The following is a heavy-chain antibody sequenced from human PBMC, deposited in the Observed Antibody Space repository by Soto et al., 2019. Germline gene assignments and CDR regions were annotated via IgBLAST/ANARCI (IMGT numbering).Heavy chain of an antibody. CDR3: ASLGKKDSSGWYYFDY. D-gene: IGHD6-19*01. CDR1: GGTFSSYT. CDR2: IIPILGIA. V-gene: IGHV1-69*02. Sequence: ASVKVSCKASGGTFSSYTISWVRQAPGQGLEWMGRIIPILGIANYAQKFQGRVTITADKSTSTAYMELSSLRSEDTAVYYCASLGKKDSSGWYYFDYWGQGTLVTVSS. J-gene: IGHJ4*02.